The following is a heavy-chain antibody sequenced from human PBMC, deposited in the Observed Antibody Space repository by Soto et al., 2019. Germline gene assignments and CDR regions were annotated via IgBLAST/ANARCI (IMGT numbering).Heavy chain of an antibody. CDR1: GFTFSSYG. V-gene: IGHV3-33*01. Sequence: GGSLRLSCAASGFTFSSYGMHWVRQAPGKGLEWVAVIWYDGSNKYYADSVKGRFTISRDNSKNTLYLQMNSLRAEDTAVYYCARAGYSSGWYLAYFDYWGQGTLVTVSS. D-gene: IGHD6-19*01. CDR2: IWYDGSNK. CDR3: ARAGYSSGWYLAYFDY. J-gene: IGHJ4*02.